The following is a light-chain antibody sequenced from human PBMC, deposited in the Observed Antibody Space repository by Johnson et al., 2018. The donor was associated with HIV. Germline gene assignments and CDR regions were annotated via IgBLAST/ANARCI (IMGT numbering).Light chain of an antibody. V-gene: IGLV1-51*01. CDR1: SSNIGNNY. CDR3: GTWDSSLTAYV. J-gene: IGLJ1*01. CDR2: DNT. Sequence: LTQPPSVSAAPGQTVTISCSGSSSNIGNNYVSWYQQFPERAPKLLIYDNTKRPSGIPDRFSGSKSDTSATLAITGLQTGDEADNYCGTWDSSLTAYVFGTGTKVTV.